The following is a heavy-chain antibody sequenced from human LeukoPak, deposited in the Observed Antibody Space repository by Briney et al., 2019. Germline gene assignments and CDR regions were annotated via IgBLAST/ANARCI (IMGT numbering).Heavy chain of an antibody. Sequence: ASVKVSCKASGYTFTSDGISWVRQAPGQGLEWMGWISAYNGNTNYAQKLQGRVTMTTDTSTSTAYMELRSLRSDDTAVYYCARLLPRGYHFDYWGQGTLVTVSS. D-gene: IGHD1-1*01. V-gene: IGHV1-18*04. CDR3: ARLLPRGYHFDY. J-gene: IGHJ4*02. CDR2: ISAYNGNT. CDR1: GYTFTSDG.